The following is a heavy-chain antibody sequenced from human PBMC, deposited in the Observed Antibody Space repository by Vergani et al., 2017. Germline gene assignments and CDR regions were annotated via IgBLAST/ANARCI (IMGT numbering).Heavy chain of an antibody. Sequence: QVQLVQSGAEVKKPGASVKVSCKASGYTFTSYYMHWVRQAPGQGLEWMGIINPSGGSTSYAQKFQGRVTMTRDTSTSTVYMELSSLRSEDTAVYYCARDTDVVVVAARSDYYYGMDVWGQGTTVTVSS. CDR2: INPSGGST. J-gene: IGHJ6*02. V-gene: IGHV1-46*01. CDR1: GYTFTSYY. D-gene: IGHD2-15*01. CDR3: ARDTDVVVVAARSDYYYGMDV.